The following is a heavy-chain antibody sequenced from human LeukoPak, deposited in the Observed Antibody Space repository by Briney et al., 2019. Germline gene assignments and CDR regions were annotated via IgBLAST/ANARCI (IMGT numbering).Heavy chain of an antibody. Sequence: GGSLRLSCAASEFTVSNNYMSWVRQAPGKGLEWLSVIYSGGSTFYADSLKGRFTISRDNSKNTLYPQMNNLRAEDTAVYFCAREDWIPGSCSGSGCSDSFDIWGQGTMVTVSS. V-gene: IGHV3-53*01. CDR3: AREDWIPGSCSGSGCSDSFDI. CDR2: IYSGGST. J-gene: IGHJ3*02. CDR1: EFTVSNNY. D-gene: IGHD2-15*01.